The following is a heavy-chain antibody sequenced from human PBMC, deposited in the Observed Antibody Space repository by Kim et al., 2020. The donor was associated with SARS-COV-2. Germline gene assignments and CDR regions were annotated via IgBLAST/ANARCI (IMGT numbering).Heavy chain of an antibody. Sequence: NYTPAHKRRVTISVDTSKNQFSLKLSSVTAADTAVYYCARGGSSWYPFDYWGQGTLVTVSS. V-gene: IGHV4-59*09. CDR3: ARGGSSWYPFDY. D-gene: IGHD6-13*01. J-gene: IGHJ4*02.